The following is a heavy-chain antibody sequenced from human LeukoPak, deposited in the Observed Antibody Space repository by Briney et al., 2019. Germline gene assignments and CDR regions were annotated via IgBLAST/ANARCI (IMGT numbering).Heavy chain of an antibody. CDR1: GGSISSGSYY. J-gene: IGHJ4*02. CDR2: IYTSGST. Sequence: SQTLSLTCTVSGGSISSGSYYWSWIRQPAGKGLEWIGRIYTSGSTNYNPSLKSRVTISVDTSKNQFSLKLSSVTAADTAVYYCARDPGDFWSGYSLFDYWGQGTLVTVSS. V-gene: IGHV4-61*02. CDR3: ARDPGDFWSGYSLFDY. D-gene: IGHD3-3*01.